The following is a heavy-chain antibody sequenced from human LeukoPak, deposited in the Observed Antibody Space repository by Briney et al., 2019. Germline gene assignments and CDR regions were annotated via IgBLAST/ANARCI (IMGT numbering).Heavy chain of an antibody. V-gene: IGHV3-74*01. CDR2: INSDGSGT. CDR1: GFTFSNYW. J-gene: IGHJ5*01. D-gene: IGHD4-23*01. Sequence: GGSLRLSCTASGFTFSNYWMHWVRQAPGKGLVWVSRINSDGSGTTYADSVRGRFTISRDNAKNTLYLQVNSLRAEDTAVYYCARTEGTVAYDSWGQGTLVTVSS. CDR3: ARTEGTVAYDS.